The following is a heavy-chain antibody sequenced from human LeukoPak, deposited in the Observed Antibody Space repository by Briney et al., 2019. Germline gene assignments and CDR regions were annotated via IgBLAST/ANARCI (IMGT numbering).Heavy chain of an antibody. CDR3: ARASNFPGRQLAPGDAFDI. V-gene: IGHV4-34*01. Sequence: PSETLSLTCAVYGGSFSGYYWSWIRQPLGKGLEWIGEINHSGSTNYNPSLKSRVTISVDTSKNQFSLKLSSVTAADTAVYYCARASNFPGRQLAPGDAFDIWGQGTMVTVSS. D-gene: IGHD6-13*01. CDR1: GGSFSGYY. J-gene: IGHJ3*02. CDR2: INHSGST.